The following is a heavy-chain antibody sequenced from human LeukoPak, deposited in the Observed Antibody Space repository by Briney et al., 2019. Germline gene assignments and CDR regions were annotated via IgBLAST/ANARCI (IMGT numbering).Heavy chain of an antibody. CDR2: IIPILGIA. J-gene: IGHJ5*02. CDR1: GYTFTGYY. CDR3: ARNGYNWNFGWFDP. D-gene: IGHD1-7*01. V-gene: IGHV1-69*02. Sequence: SVKVSCKASGYTFTGYYMHWVRQAPGQGLEWMGRIIPILGIANYAQKFQGRVTITADKSTSTAYMELSSLRSDDTAVYYCARNGYNWNFGWFDPWGQGTLVTVSS.